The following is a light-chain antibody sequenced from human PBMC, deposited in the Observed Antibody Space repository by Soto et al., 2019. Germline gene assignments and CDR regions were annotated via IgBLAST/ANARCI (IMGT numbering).Light chain of an antibody. V-gene: IGKV3-15*01. J-gene: IGKJ1*01. CDR2: DAS. CDR1: QSVSIN. CDR3: QQYNEWPPWT. Sequence: IEMTQSPATLSVSPGERATLSCRASQSVSINLAWYQQKPGQAPRLLIYDASTRATGIPARFSGSGSETEFTLTISSLQSEDFAVYYCQQYNEWPPWTFGQGTKVEIK.